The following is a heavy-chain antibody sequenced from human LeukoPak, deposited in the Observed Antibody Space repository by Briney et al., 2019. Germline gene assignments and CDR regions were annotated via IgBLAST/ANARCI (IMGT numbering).Heavy chain of an antibody. CDR1: GFTFSSSA. D-gene: IGHD2-15*01. CDR3: AKQLGYCSDGSCYFPY. J-gene: IGHJ4*02. Sequence: PGGSLRLSCAASGFTFSSSAMSWVRQAPGKGLEWVSAISNNGGYTYYADSVHGRFTISRDNSKSTLCLQMNSLRAEDTAVYYCAKQLGYCSDGSCYFPYWGQGTLVTVSS. V-gene: IGHV3-23*01. CDR2: ISNNGGYT.